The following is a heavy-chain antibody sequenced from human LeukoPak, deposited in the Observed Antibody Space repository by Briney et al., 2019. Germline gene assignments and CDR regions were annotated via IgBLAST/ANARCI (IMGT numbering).Heavy chain of an antibody. D-gene: IGHD1-26*01. V-gene: IGHV4-31*11. CDR2: IYYSGST. CDR1: GGSFSGYY. Sequence: PSETLSLTCAVYGGSFSGYYWSWIRQHPGKGLEWIGYIYYSGSTYYNPSLKSRVTISVDTSKNQFSLKLSSVTAADTAVYYCARSFQLVGPLGYWGQGTLVTVSS. CDR3: ARSFQLVGPLGY. J-gene: IGHJ4*02.